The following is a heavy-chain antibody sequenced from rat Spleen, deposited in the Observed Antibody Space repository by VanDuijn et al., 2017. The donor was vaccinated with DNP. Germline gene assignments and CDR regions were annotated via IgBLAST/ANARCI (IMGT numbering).Heavy chain of an antibody. CDR1: RFTFSDFN. Sequence: EVQLVESGGGLVQPGRSLKLSCAASRFTFSDFNMAWVRQAPKKGLEWVATISYDGSSTYYRDSVKGRFTVSRDNARKTLYLQMDSLRSEDTATYYCARPDYWGQGVMVTVSS. J-gene: IGHJ2*01. V-gene: IGHV5-7*01. CDR3: ARPDY. CDR2: ISYDGSST.